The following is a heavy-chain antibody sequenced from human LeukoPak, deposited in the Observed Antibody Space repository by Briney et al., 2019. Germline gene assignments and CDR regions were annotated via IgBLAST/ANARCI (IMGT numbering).Heavy chain of an antibody. CDR2: ISWNSGSI. V-gene: IGHV3-9*01. Sequence: GRSLRLSCAASGVTFDDYAMHWVRQAPGKGLEWVSGISWNSGSIGYADSVKGRFTISRNNAKNSLSLQMNGLRTEDTALYFCAKSLRSFIYSYPHYPYALDVWGHGTTVTVSS. J-gene: IGHJ6*02. CDR1: GVTFDDYA. CDR3: AKSLRSFIYSYPHYPYALDV. D-gene: IGHD1-26*01.